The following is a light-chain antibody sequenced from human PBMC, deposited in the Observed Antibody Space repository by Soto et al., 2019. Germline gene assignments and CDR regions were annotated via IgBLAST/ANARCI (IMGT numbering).Light chain of an antibody. CDR3: QQSYSTPWT. J-gene: IGKJ1*01. Sequence: EIQMSRSPSAVSASVGDRVTITCGPSQGISNALDWYQPKPGKAPKLLIYAASTLESGVPSRFSGSGSGTDFTLTISSLQPEDFATYYCQQSYSTPWTFGQGTKLDIK. V-gene: IGKV1-39*01. CDR1: QGISNA. CDR2: AAS.